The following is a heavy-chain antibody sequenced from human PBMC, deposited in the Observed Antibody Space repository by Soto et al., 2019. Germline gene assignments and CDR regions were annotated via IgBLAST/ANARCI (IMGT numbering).Heavy chain of an antibody. CDR2: IYYSGTA. V-gene: IGHV4-31*03. J-gene: IGHJ4*02. CDR3: ARGATTLPGVFVDY. CDR1: GGSVNSGGYY. D-gene: IGHD3-16*01. Sequence: SETLSLTCTASGGSVNSGGYYWTWIRQHPGKGLEWIGYIYYSGTAYYNPSLKRRVSISLDPSKNQFSLKLSSVTAADTAVYYCARGATTLPGVFVDYWGQGTLVTVSS.